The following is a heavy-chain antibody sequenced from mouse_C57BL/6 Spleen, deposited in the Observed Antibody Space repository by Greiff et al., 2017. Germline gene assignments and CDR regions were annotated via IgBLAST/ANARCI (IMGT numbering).Heavy chain of an antibody. D-gene: IGHD1-1*01. CDR3: EKSCDSSSRYFDV. CDR1: GYTFTSYG. J-gene: IGHJ1*03. Sequence: VQLQQPGAELARPGASVKLSCKASGYTFTSYGISWVKQRTGQGLEWIGEIYPRSGSTNYNEKFKGKATLTVDKSSSTAYMELRSLPSEDSAVSFYEKSCDSSSRYFDVWGTGTTVTVSS. CDR2: IYPRSGST. V-gene: IGHV1-81*01.